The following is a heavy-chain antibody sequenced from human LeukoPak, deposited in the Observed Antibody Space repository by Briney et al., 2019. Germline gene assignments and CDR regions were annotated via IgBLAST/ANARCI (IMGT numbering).Heavy chain of an antibody. V-gene: IGHV3-23*01. Sequence: GGSLRLSCAGSGFTFTNYAMSWVRQAPGKGLEWVSGITGSGDNTYYGHSVRGRFTISRDNSKNTLYLQMNSLRAEDTAVYYCGRSLGASWCLDFWGQGTLVSVSS. D-gene: IGHD4/OR15-4a*01. J-gene: IGHJ4*02. CDR1: GFTFTNYA. CDR3: GRSLGASWCLDF. CDR2: ITGSGDNT.